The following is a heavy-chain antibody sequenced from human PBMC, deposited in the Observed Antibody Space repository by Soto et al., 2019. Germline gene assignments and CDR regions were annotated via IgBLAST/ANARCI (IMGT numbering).Heavy chain of an antibody. J-gene: IGHJ5*02. Sequence: SETLSLTCSVSAYSITAGGYYWSWIRHHPGKGLEWIGSFYSSGSVIYNPSLRSRLSISGDTTKNHFSMSLTSVTDADTAHYFCARMYSSASSWSHPWGQGTLVSVS. D-gene: IGHD3-22*01. V-gene: IGHV4-31*03. CDR3: ARMYSSASSWSHP. CDR2: FYSSGSV. CDR1: AYSITAGGYY.